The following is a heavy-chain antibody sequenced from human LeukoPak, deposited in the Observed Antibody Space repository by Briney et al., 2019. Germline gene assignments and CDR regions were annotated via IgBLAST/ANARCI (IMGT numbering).Heavy chain of an antibody. CDR2: IYYSGST. CDR1: GGSISSGDYY. J-gene: IGHJ5*02. Sequence: SETLSLTCTVSGGSISSGDYYWSWIRQPPGKGLEWIGYIYYSGSTYYNPSLKSRVTISVDTSKNQFSLKLSSVTAADTAMYYCARGKELAAPDPWGQGTLVTVSS. CDR3: ARGKELAAPDP. V-gene: IGHV4-30-4*01. D-gene: IGHD6-6*01.